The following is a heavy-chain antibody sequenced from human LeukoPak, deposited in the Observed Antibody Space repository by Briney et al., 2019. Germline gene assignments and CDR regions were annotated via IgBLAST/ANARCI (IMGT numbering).Heavy chain of an antibody. V-gene: IGHV4-39*01. CDR2: IYYSGST. J-gene: IGHJ4*02. CDR1: GGSISSSSYY. CDR3: ARHGSSGGSSWYRDY. Sequence: SETLSLTCTVSGGSISSSSYYWGWIRQPPGKGLEWIGSIYYSGSTYYNPSLKSRVTISVDTSKNQFFLKLSSVTAADTAVYYCARHGSSGGSSWYRDYWGQGTLVTVSS. D-gene: IGHD6-13*01.